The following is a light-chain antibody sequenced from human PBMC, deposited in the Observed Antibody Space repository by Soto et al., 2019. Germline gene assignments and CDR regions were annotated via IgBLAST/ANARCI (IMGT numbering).Light chain of an antibody. CDR3: QQYDSSVYT. CDR2: RAS. CDR1: QSISSW. Sequence: DIQMTQSPSTLSASVGDRVTITCRASQSISSWLAWYQQKPGKAPKLLIYRASRLGNGVPSRFSGSGSGTEFTLTISSLQPDDFVTYYCQQYDSSVYTFGQGTKLEIK. J-gene: IGKJ2*01. V-gene: IGKV1-5*03.